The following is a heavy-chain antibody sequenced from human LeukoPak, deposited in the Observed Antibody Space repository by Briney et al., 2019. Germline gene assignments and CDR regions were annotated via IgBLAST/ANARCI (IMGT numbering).Heavy chain of an antibody. V-gene: IGHV1-46*01. J-gene: IGHJ4*02. Sequence: GASVTVSCKASGYTFISYYMHWVRQAPGQGLEWMGIINSSGGITSYLQKFQGRVTMTRDTSTSTVYMELSSLRSEDTAVYYCARGSGTSNYLIAYWGQGTLVTVSS. CDR1: GYTFISYY. CDR2: INSSGGIT. CDR3: ARGSGTSNYLIAY. D-gene: IGHD5-24*01.